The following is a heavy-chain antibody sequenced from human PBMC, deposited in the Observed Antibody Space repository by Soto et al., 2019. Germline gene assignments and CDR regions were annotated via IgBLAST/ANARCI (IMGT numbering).Heavy chain of an antibody. CDR2: ISSSSSTI. J-gene: IGHJ4*02. V-gene: IGHV3-48*01. CDR1: GFTFSSYS. Sequence: EVQLVESGGGLVQPGGSLRLSCAASGFTFSSYSMNWVRQAPGKGLEWVSYISSSSSTIYYADSVKGRFTISRDNAKNSLYLQMNSLRAEDTAVYYCASQSSEWLLFASWGQGTLVTGSS. D-gene: IGHD5-12*01. CDR3: ASQSSEWLLFAS.